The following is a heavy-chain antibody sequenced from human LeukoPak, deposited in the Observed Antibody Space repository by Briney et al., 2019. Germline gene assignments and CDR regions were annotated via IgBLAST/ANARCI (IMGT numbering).Heavy chain of an antibody. D-gene: IGHD1/OR15-1a*01. J-gene: IGHJ4*02. V-gene: IGHV3-43*01. Sequence: GGSLRLSCAASGFTFDDYAMHWVRQAPGKGLQWISSINWVGDTSSHADSVKGRFTLSRDNSKNTLYLQMGSLRPEDMAVYYCRFVVATSDRDYWGQGTLVTVSS. CDR1: GFTFDDYA. CDR3: RFVVATSDRDY. CDR2: INWVGDTS.